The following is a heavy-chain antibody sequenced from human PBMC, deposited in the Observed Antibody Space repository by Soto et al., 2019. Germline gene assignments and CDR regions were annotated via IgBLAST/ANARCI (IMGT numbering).Heavy chain of an antibody. Sequence: SVKVPCNASGGTFISDAIIWVRQAPGQGLEGMGGITPIFGTANYAQKFQGRVTITADESTSTAYMELSSLRSEDTAVYYCARSWELLPGYYFDYWGQGTLVTVSS. CDR2: ITPIFGTA. V-gene: IGHV1-69*13. CDR3: ARSWELLPGYYFDY. J-gene: IGHJ4*02. D-gene: IGHD1-26*01. CDR1: GGTFISDA.